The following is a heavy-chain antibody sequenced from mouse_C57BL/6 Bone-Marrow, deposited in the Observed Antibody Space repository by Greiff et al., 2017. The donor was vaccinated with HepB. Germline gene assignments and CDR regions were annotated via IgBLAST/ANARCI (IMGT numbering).Heavy chain of an antibody. Sequence: QVHVKQSGAELVRPGASVKLSCKASGYTFTDYYINWVKQRPGQGLEWIARIYPGSGNTYYNEKFKGKATLTAEKSSSTAYMQLSSLTSEDSAVYFCARGVLYYFDYWGQGTTLTVSS. CDR3: ARGVLYYFDY. CDR1: GYTFTDYY. D-gene: IGHD2-14*01. J-gene: IGHJ2*01. CDR2: IYPGSGNT. V-gene: IGHV1-76*01.